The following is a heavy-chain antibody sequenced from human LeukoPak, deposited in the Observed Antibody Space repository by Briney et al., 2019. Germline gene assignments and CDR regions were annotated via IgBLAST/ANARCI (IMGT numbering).Heavy chain of an antibody. D-gene: IGHD3-22*01. CDR3: ARAQGHYYDSSAYVYYFDY. V-gene: IGHV3-53*01. CDR2: IYSGGST. CDR1: GLTVSSNY. Sequence: GGSLRLSCAASGLTVSSNYMSWVRQAPGMGLEWVSVIYSGGSTYYADSVKGRFTISRDNSKNTLYLQMNSLRAEDMAVYYCARAQGHYYDSSAYVYYFDYWGQGTLVTVSS. J-gene: IGHJ4*02.